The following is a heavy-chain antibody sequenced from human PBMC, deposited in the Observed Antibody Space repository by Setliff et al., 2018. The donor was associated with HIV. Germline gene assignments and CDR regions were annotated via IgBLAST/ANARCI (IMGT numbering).Heavy chain of an antibody. V-gene: IGHV3-49*04. J-gene: IGHJ6*03. CDR2: TRSKAYGGTT. CDR3: TSARDFWSGFYLPDEFHYYYKKDL. CDR1: GFTFGDHA. Sequence: PGGSLRLSCTASGFTFGDHAMSWVRQAPGKGLEWVGFTRSKAYGGTTEYAASVKGRFTILRDDSKSVAYLQMNSLKTEDTAVYYCTSARDFWSGFYLPDEFHYYYKKDLWGKGTTVTVSS. D-gene: IGHD3-3*01.